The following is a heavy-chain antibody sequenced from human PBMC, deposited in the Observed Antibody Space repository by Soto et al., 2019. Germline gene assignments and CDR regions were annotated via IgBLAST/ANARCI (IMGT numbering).Heavy chain of an antibody. V-gene: IGHV5-51*01. Sequence: GESLKISCKGSGYNFANYWIVWVRQMPGEGLEWMGITHPGNSDTRYSPSFQGQVTISADKSISTAYLQWSSLQASDTALYYGARGWLLSFAPMSFWGQGTTVTVS. D-gene: IGHD3-9*01. CDR2: THPGNSDT. CDR1: GYNFANYW. CDR3: ARGWLLSFAPMSF. J-gene: IGHJ6*02.